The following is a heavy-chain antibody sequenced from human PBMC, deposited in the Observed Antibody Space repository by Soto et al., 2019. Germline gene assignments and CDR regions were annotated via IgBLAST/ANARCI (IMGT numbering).Heavy chain of an antibody. CDR3: AKSSSRWSNPGAY. CDR2: ISYDGSNK. CDR1: GFTFSSYG. D-gene: IGHD2-2*01. V-gene: IGHV3-30*18. Sequence: QVQLVESGGGVVQPGRSLRLSCAASGFTFSSYGMHWVRQAPGKGLEWVAVISYDGSNKYYADSVKGRFTISRDNSKNTLYLQMNSLRAEDTAVYYCAKSSSRWSNPGAYWGQGTLVTVSS. J-gene: IGHJ4*02.